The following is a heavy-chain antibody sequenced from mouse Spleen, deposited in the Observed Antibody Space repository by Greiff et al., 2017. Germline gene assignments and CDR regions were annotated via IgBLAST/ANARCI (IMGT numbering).Heavy chain of an antibody. D-gene: IGHD1-1*01. V-gene: IGHV5-4*01. J-gene: IGHJ4*01. CDR1: GFTFSSYA. CDR2: ISDGGSYT. CDR3: AREGDYGSAMDY. Sequence: EVKLVESGGGLVKPGGSLKLSCAASGFTFSSYAMSWVRQTPEKRLEWVATISDGGSYTYYPDNVKGRFTISRDNAKNNLYLQMSHLKSEDTAMYYCAREGDYGSAMDYWGQGTSVTVSS.